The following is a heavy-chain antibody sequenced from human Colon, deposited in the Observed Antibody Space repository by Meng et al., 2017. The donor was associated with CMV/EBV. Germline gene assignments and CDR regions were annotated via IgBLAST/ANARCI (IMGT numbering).Heavy chain of an antibody. CDR2: ISFDASNK. Sequence: GESLKISCAASGFSISPYAMQWVRQAPGKGLEWVAVISFDASNKRYADSVKGRFAISRDNSKDTLYLEMNSLRTEDTAVYYCARDAVVRPTSRSGTGYFDQWGQGTLVTVSS. J-gene: IGHJ4*02. V-gene: IGHV3-30*01. CDR1: GFSISPYA. D-gene: IGHD2-15*01. CDR3: ARDAVVRPTSRSGTGYFDQ.